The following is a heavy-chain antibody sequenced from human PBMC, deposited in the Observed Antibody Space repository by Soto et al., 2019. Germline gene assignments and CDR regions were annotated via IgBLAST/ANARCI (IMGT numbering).Heavy chain of an antibody. CDR3: ARDYDPYYDIFTGSYGMDV. D-gene: IGHD3-9*01. J-gene: IGHJ6*02. Sequence: EIQLLESGGDLVQPGGSLRLSCAASGFTFSKNAMSWVRQAPGKGLEWVSAISDGGGSTYYADSVKGRLTISRDNSKNTLYLQMNSLRAEDTAVYYCARDYDPYYDIFTGSYGMDVWGQGTTVTVSS. CDR1: GFTFSKNA. CDR2: ISDGGGST. V-gene: IGHV3-23*01.